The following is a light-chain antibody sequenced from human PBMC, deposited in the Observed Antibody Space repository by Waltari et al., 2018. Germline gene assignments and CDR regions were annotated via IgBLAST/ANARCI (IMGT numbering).Light chain of an antibody. CDR2: GAS. J-gene: IGKJ4*01. CDR3: QHYVRFFPLT. V-gene: IGKV3-20*01. Sequence: EIVLTQSPGTLSLSPGERATLSCRASQSVDNNYLAWYQQKPGQAPRHLIYGASNRAIGIPDRFSGSGSGTDFTLTIIRLEPEDFAVYYCQHYVRFFPLTFGGGTKVEIK. CDR1: QSVDNNY.